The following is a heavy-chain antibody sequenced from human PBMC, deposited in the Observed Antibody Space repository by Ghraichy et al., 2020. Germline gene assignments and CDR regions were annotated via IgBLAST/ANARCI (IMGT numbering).Heavy chain of an antibody. CDR1: GGSISSYY. CDR2: IYYSGST. CDR3: ASLDYGDNDY. J-gene: IGHJ4*02. V-gene: IGHV4-59*01. Sequence: TETLSLTCTVSGGSISSYYWSWIRQPPGKGLEWIGYIYYSGSTNYNPSLKSRVTISVDTSKNQFSLKLSSVTAADTAVYYCASLDYGDNDYWGQGTLVTVSS. D-gene: IGHD4-23*01.